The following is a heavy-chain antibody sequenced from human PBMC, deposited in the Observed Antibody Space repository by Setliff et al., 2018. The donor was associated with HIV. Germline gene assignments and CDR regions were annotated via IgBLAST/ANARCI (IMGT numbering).Heavy chain of an antibody. J-gene: IGHJ2*01. V-gene: IGHV4-34*01. CDR3: ARGLGQQLGRFWYFDL. Sequence: TSETLSLTCAVYGGSFSGYYWSWIRQPPGKGLEWIREINHSGSTNYNPSLKSRVTISVDTSKDQFSLKLSSVTAADTAVYYCARGLGQQLGRFWYFDLWGRGTLVTVSS. CDR1: GGSFSGYY. D-gene: IGHD6-13*01. CDR2: INHSGST.